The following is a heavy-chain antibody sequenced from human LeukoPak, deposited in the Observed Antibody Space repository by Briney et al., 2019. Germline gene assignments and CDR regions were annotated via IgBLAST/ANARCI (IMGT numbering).Heavy chain of an antibody. J-gene: IGHJ4*02. V-gene: IGHV4-31*03. D-gene: IGHD3-10*01. CDR2: IYYSGST. CDR1: GGSISSGGYY. CDR3: ARLDSDPARGGFDY. Sequence: PSETLSLTCTVSGGSISSGGYYWSWIRQHPGKGLEWIGYIYYSGSTYYNPSLKSRVTISVDTSKNQFSLKLSSVTAADTAVYYCARLDSDPARGGFDYWGQGTLVTVSS.